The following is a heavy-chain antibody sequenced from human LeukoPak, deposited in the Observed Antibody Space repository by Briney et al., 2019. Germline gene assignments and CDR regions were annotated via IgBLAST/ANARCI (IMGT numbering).Heavy chain of an antibody. J-gene: IGHJ4*02. CDR3: ARDEPTVTTGPPVGS. Sequence: GGSLRLSCAASGFTFESYWMHWVRQAPGKGLVWVSCINGYGTTTNYADSVKGRFTISRDNAKNTLYLQMNSLRVEDTAVYYCARDEPTVTTGPPVGSWGQGTLVIFSS. V-gene: IGHV3-74*01. CDR2: INGYGTTT. D-gene: IGHD4-17*01. CDR1: GFTFESYW.